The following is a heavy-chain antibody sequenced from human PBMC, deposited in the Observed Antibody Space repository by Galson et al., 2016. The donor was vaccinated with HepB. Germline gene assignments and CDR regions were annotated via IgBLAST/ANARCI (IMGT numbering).Heavy chain of an antibody. CDR2: ISYDGDAD. V-gene: IGHV3-30*09. D-gene: IGHD2/OR15-2a*01. CDR1: GFPLSSYS. CDR3: AKTLPPSRTLDVFDV. J-gene: IGHJ3*01. Sequence: SLRLSCAASGFPLSSYSLHWVRQRPGTGLEWVAFISYDGDADHYADSVRGRFAISRDTSKNTLYLQMNSLRLEDSAVYYCAKTLPPSRTLDVFDVWGQGTMVIVSS.